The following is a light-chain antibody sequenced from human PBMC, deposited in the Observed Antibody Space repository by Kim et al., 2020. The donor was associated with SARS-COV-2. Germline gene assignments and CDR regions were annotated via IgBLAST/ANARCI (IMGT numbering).Light chain of an antibody. V-gene: IGKV3-15*01. Sequence: SPGERATHSCRASQDVNDKLAWYQHQPGQAPRLLIYDTFIRATGVPARFSGTGSGTHVTLTITGLQSEDIAVYYCQQYNGWPPWTFGQGTKVDIK. CDR3: QQYNGWPPWT. CDR2: DTF. J-gene: IGKJ1*01. CDR1: QDVNDK.